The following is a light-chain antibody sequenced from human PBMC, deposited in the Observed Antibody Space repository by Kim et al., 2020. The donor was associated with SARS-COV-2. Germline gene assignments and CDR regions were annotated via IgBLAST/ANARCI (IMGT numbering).Light chain of an antibody. CDR2: SAS. J-gene: IGKJ5*01. CDR1: QGIGGW. Sequence: ASVGDRVTITCRARQGIGGWLVWYQQKQGKAPKVLIYSASTLHSGVPSRFRGSGSGTEFTLTISNLQPEDSATYYCQQVTYFPVTFGQGTRLEIK. CDR3: QQVTYFPVT. V-gene: IGKV1-12*01.